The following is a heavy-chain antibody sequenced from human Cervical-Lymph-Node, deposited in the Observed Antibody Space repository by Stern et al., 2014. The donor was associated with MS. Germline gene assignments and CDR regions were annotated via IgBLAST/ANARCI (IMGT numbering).Heavy chain of an antibody. D-gene: IGHD3-16*01. J-gene: IGHJ4*02. CDR3: TRAVGGVGRE. V-gene: IGHV1-46*01. CDR1: GYTFTNYY. CDR2: INPNGSVT. Sequence: VHLVESGPEVKKPGASVMVSCKTSGYTFTNYYIHWVRQAPGQGLEWMGIINPNGSVTASAQKFQGRLTMTRDTYTTTVYMRLITLTSEDTAMYYCTRAVGGVGREWGQGTLVFVSS.